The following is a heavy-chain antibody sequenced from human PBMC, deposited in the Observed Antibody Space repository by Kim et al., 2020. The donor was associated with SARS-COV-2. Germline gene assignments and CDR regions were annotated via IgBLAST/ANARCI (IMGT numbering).Heavy chain of an antibody. D-gene: IGHD3-3*01. V-gene: IGHV4-34*01. CDR3: ARGAVKIFGVVKRYFDY. J-gene: IGHJ4*02. CDR2: INHSGST. CDR1: GGSFSGYY. Sequence: SETLSLTCAVYGGSFSGYYWSWIRQPPGKGLEWIGEINHSGSTNYNPSLKSRVTISVDTSKNQFPLKLSSVTAADTAVYYCARGAVKIFGVVKRYFDYWGQGTLVTVSS.